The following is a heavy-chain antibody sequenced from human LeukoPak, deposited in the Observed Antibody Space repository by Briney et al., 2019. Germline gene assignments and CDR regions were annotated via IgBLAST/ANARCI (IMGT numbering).Heavy chain of an antibody. CDR1: GFTFSSYA. Sequence: GGSLRLSCVVSGFTFSSYAMSWVRQAPGKGLDWVSVITGSGAITYYGDSVEGRFTISRDNSKNTLFLQMNSLRADDTAVYYCARVAGDYGPQWYFDLWGRGTLVTVSS. V-gene: IGHV3-23*01. CDR3: ARVAGDYGPQWYFDL. D-gene: IGHD4-17*01. CDR2: ITGSGAIT. J-gene: IGHJ2*01.